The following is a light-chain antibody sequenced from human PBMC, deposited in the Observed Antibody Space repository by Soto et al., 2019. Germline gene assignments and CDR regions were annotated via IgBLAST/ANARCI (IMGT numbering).Light chain of an antibody. CDR2: NTN. CDR3: VLYMGGGIWV. Sequence: QTVVTQEPSFSVSPGRTVTLTCGLNSGSVSTSFYPSWYQQTPGRAPRTLIYNTNTRSSGVPDRFSGSILGDKAALTITGAQADDESDYYCVLYMGGGIWVFGGGTKLTVL. CDR1: SGSVSTSFY. J-gene: IGLJ3*02. V-gene: IGLV8-61*01.